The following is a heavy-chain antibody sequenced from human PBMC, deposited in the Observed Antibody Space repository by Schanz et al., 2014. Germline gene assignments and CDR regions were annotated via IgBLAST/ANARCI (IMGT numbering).Heavy chain of an antibody. CDR1: GFTFSTCA. Sequence: QVQLVESGGGVVQPGRSLRLSCAASGFTFSTCAMHWVRQAPGKGLEWVAVISYEGNDKYYGDSVKGRFTISRDSPKNRLYLQMNSLRPEDSGVYYCERGAARERYSDWLELDYWGQGTLVTVSS. CDR2: ISYEGNDK. V-gene: IGHV3-30*04. J-gene: IGHJ4*02. D-gene: IGHD3-9*01. CDR3: ERGAARERYSDWLELDY.